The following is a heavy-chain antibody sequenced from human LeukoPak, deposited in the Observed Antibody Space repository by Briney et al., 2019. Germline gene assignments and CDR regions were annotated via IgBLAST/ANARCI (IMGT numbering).Heavy chain of an antibody. Sequence: GASVKVSCKASGGTFSSYAISWVRQAPGQGLEWMGWINPNSGGTNYAQKFQGRVTMTRDTSISTAYMELSRLRSDDTAVYYCARDRKSRWDSSGWYYFDYWGQGTLVTVSS. CDR1: GGTFSSYA. CDR2: INPNSGGT. V-gene: IGHV1-2*02. D-gene: IGHD6-19*01. CDR3: ARDRKSRWDSSGWYYFDY. J-gene: IGHJ4*02.